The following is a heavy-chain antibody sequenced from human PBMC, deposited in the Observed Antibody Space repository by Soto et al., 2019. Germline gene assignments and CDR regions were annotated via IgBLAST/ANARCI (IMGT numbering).Heavy chain of an antibody. CDR3: ARGRAPNIGVTTTTWYYYYMDV. V-gene: IGHV1-18*01. CDR2: ISAYNGNT. CDR1: GYTFTSYG. J-gene: IGHJ6*03. D-gene: IGHD4-17*01. Sequence: ASVRVSCKASGYTFTSYGISWVRQAPGQGLEWMGWISAYNGNTNYAQKLQGRVTMTRNTSISTAYMELSSLRSEDTAVYYCARGRAPNIGVTTTTWYYYYMDVWGKGTTVTVSS.